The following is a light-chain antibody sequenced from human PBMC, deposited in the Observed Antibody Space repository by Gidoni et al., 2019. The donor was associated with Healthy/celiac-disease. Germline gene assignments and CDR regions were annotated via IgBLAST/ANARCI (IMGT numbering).Light chain of an antibody. J-gene: IGKJ1*01. CDR2: LCS. CDR3: MQALQTPT. Sequence: IVTTQSSLFLPVPPGEPSSISCRSSQGPLRINGYYYLDWYLQKPGQSPQLLIYLCSNRAPGVPDRFSGSGSGTDFTLKISRVEAEDVGVYYCMQALQTPTFGQGTKVEIK. CDR1: QGPLRINGYYY. V-gene: IGKV2-28*01.